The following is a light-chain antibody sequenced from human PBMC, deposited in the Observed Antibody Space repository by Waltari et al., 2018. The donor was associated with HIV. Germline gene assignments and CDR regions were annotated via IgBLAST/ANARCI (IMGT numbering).Light chain of an antibody. J-gene: IGLJ3*02. CDR3: CSYAGGYTLV. V-gene: IGLV2-11*01. CDR2: DVT. Sequence: QSALTQPRSVSGSPGQSVTISCTGTSSAVGGYNYVSWYQQHPGKAPKLMIYDVTKRPAGVPYRFSGSKSGNTASLTISGLQAEDEADYFCCSYAGGYTLVFGGGTKLTVL. CDR1: SSAVGGYNY.